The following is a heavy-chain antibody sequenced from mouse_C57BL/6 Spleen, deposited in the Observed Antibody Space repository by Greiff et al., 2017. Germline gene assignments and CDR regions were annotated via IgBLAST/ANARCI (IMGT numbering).Heavy chain of an antibody. CDR3: ARWEDYDYAY. D-gene: IGHD2-4*01. J-gene: IGHJ3*01. Sequence: VQLQESGPELVKPGASVTISCKASGYAFSSSWMNWVKQRPGKGLEWIGRIYPGDGDTNYNGKFKGKATLTADKSSSTAYMQLSSLTSEDSAVYFCARWEDYDYAYWGQGTLVTVSA. CDR2: IYPGDGDT. CDR1: GYAFSSSW. V-gene: IGHV1-82*01.